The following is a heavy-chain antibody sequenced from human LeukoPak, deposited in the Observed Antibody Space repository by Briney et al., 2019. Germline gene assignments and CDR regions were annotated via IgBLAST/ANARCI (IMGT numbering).Heavy chain of an antibody. Sequence: PSETLSLTCTVSGGSITSGSHYWGWIRQPPGKGLEWIATIYYTGSTYYNPSLRSRVDISVDTSKNQFSLKLSSVTAADTAVYYCARQENGGWYERDYRAFDIWGQGKMVIVSS. J-gene: IGHJ3*02. D-gene: IGHD6-19*01. CDR1: GGSITSGSHY. CDR3: ARQENGGWYERDYRAFDI. CDR2: IYYTGST. V-gene: IGHV4-39*01.